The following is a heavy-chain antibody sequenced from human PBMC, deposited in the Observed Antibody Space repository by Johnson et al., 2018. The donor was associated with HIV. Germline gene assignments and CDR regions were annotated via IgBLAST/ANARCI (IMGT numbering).Heavy chain of an antibody. CDR1: GFTFSSYG. V-gene: IGHV3-30*02. D-gene: IGHD1-26*01. CDR2: IRYDGSDK. J-gene: IGHJ3*01. CDR3: AKGRMGASGSYNV. Sequence: QVQLVESGGGVVQPGRSLRLSCAASGFTFSSYGMHWVRQAPGKGLEWVSFIRYDGSDKYYADSVKGRFTISRDNSKNTLYLQMNSLRAEDTALYYCAKGRMGASGSYNVWGQGTMVTVSS.